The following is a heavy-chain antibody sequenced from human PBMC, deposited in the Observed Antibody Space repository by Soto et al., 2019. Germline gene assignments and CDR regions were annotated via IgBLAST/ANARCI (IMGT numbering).Heavy chain of an antibody. CDR2: ISSSSSYI. Sequence: EVQLVESGGGLVKPGGSLRLSCAASGFTFSSYSMNWVRQAPGKGLEWVSSISSSSSYIYYADSVKGRFTISRDNARNSLYLQMNSLRAEDTAVYYCARTNLDIVATIEYYFDYWGQGTLVTVSS. J-gene: IGHJ4*02. CDR3: ARTNLDIVATIEYYFDY. V-gene: IGHV3-21*01. CDR1: GFTFSSYS. D-gene: IGHD5-12*01.